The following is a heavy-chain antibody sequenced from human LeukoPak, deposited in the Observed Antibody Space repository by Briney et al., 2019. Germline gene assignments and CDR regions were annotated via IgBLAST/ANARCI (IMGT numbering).Heavy chain of an antibody. CDR3: ARRGRWVAAVLGAFDI. CDR1: GGSFSGYY. V-gene: IGHV4-34*01. Sequence: SETLSLTCAVYGGSFSGYYWSWIRQPPGKGLEWIGEINHSGSTNYNPSLKSRVTISVDTSKNQFSLKLSSVTAADTAVYYCARRGRWVAAVLGAFDIWGQGTMVTVSS. D-gene: IGHD6-13*01. CDR2: INHSGST. J-gene: IGHJ3*02.